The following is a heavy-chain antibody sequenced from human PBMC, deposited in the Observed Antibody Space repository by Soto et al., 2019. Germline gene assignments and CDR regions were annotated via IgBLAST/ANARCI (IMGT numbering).Heavy chain of an antibody. J-gene: IGHJ4*02. CDR3: ARGDRDGYNYPTDSPFFDY. V-gene: IGHV3-53*01. CDR2: IYSGGST. Sequence: EVQLVESGGGLIQPGGSLRLSCAASGFTVSSNYMSWVRQAPGKGLEWVSVIYSGGSTYYADSVKGRFIISRDNSKNTLYLQMNSLRAEDTAVYYCARGDRDGYNYPTDSPFFDYWGQGTLVTVSS. CDR1: GFTVSSNY. D-gene: IGHD5-12*01.